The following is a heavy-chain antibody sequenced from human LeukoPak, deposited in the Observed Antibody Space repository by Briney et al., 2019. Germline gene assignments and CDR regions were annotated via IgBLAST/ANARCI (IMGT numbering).Heavy chain of an antibody. Sequence: GGSLRLSCAASGFTFSSYAMSWVRQAPGKGLEWVSAISGRGGSTYYADSVKGRFTISTDNSKNTLYLQMNSLRAGDTAVYYCASPGTGTGGDPPDYWGQGTLVTVSS. CDR2: ISGRGGST. J-gene: IGHJ4*02. CDR1: GFTFSSYA. V-gene: IGHV3-23*01. CDR3: ASPGTGTGGDPPDY. D-gene: IGHD1-1*01.